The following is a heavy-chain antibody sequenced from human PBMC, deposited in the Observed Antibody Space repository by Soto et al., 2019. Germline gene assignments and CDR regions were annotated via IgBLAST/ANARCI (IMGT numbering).Heavy chain of an antibody. CDR1: GGSFSGYY. Sequence: SETLSLTCAVYGGSFSGYYWSWIRQPPGKGLEWIGEINHSGSTNYNPSLKSRVTISVDTSKNQFSLKLSSVTAADTAVYYCARNSSGWSTYTGISDCYFXYWGQVALVTVSS. V-gene: IGHV4-34*01. CDR2: INHSGST. D-gene: IGHD6-19*01. J-gene: IGHJ4*02. CDR3: ARNSSGWSTYTGISDCYFXY.